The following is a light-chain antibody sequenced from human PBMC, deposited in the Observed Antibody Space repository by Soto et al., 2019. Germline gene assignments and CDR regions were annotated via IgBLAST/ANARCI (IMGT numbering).Light chain of an antibody. CDR1: QTVRNNY. J-gene: IGKJ4*01. V-gene: IGKV3-20*01. CDR3: QQFSSYPLT. CDR2: DAS. Sequence: EFVLTQSPGTPSLSPGGRATLSCRASQTVRNNYLAWYQQKPGQAPRLLIYDASSRATGIPDRFSGGGSGTDFTLTISRLEPEDFAVYYCQQFSSYPLTFGGGTKVDIK.